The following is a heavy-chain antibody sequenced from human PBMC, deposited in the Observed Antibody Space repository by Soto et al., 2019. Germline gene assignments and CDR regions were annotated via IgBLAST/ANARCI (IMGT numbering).Heavy chain of an antibody. CDR1: GGSINSYY. D-gene: IGHD5-12*01. Sequence: QVQLRESGPGLVKPSETLSLTCTVSGGSINSYYWSWIRQPPGKGLEWVGNIHYTGSTTYNPSLKSRVTISVDTPKNQFSLRLSSVTAADTAVYDCARGGGWLPEYWGQGTLVTVSS. V-gene: IGHV4-59*01. CDR3: ARGGGWLPEY. J-gene: IGHJ4*02. CDR2: IHYTGST.